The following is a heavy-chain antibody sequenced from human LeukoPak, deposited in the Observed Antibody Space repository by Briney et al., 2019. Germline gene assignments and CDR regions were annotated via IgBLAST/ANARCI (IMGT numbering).Heavy chain of an antibody. CDR3: GRDHWFDP. CDR1: GGFITSYY. Sequence: SETLSLTCTVSGGFITSYYWGWIRQPPGKGLEWIGHIYYNGDTYYNPSLESRVTISVDTSKNQFSLRLSSVTAADTAVYYCGRDHWFDPWGQGTLVTVSS. CDR2: IYYNGDT. V-gene: IGHV4-59*01. J-gene: IGHJ5*02.